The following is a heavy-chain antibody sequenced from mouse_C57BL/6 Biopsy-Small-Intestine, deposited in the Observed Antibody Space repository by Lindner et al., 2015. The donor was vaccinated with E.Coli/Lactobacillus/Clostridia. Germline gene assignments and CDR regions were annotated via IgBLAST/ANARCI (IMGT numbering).Heavy chain of an antibody. CDR2: INPRSGGT. J-gene: IGHJ4*01. CDR1: GYSFTGYF. Sequence: SVKVSCKASGYSFTGYFIHWVRQAPGQGLEWMGWINPRSGGTNFAQKFQGRVTMTRDTSISTAYMELSRLSSDDTAVYYCARDVPGYTSNYDYWGQGTLVTVSS. CDR3: ARDVPGYTSNYDY. V-gene: IGHV1-66*01. D-gene: IGHD1-1*02.